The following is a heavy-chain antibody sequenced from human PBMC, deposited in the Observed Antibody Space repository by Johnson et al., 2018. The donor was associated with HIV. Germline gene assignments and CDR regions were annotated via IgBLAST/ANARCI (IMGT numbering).Heavy chain of an antibody. CDR1: GFTFSSYA. D-gene: IGHD1-26*01. J-gene: IGHJ3*02. V-gene: IGHV3-64*01. Sequence: VQLVESGGGLVQPGGSLRLSCAASGFTFSSYATHWVRQAPGKGLDYVSAIRSNGGSTFYAISVQGRFTISRDNSKNTLYLQMGSLRAEDGAGDYWAGGGGLLDAFDIWGQGTMVTVSS. CDR3: AGGGGLLDAFDI. CDR2: IRSNGGST.